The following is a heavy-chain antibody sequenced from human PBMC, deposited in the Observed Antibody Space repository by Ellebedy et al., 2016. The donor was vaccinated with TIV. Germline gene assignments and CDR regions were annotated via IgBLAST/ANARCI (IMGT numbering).Heavy chain of an antibody. Sequence: AASVKVSCKASRYTFSSFFMHWVRQAPGQGLEWMGIINPSGGSTTYTQKLQGRVTMTRDTSTRTVYMELSSLRSEDTAVYYCARSRSSGWLHTPDYWGQGTLVTVSS. J-gene: IGHJ4*02. V-gene: IGHV1-46*04. CDR2: INPSGGST. D-gene: IGHD6-19*01. CDR3: ARSRSSGWLHTPDY. CDR1: RYTFSSFF.